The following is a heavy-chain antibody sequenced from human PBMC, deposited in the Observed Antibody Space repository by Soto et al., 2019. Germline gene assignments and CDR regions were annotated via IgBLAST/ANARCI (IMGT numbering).Heavy chain of an antibody. CDR3: AREEVPQWFTRGYYGMDV. J-gene: IGHJ6*02. CDR1: GGSFSGYY. Sequence: SETLSLTCAVHGGSFSGYYWTWIRQPPGKGLEWIGDINHSGSTNYNSSLKSRVTISVDTSKNQLSLKLRSVIAADTAVYYCAREEVPQWFTRGYYGMDVWGQGTTVTVSS. D-gene: IGHD2-2*01. CDR2: INHSGST. V-gene: IGHV4-34*01.